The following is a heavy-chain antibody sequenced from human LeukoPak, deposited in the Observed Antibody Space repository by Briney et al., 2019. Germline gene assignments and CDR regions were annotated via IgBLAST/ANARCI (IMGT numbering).Heavy chain of an antibody. CDR2: INSDGSST. CDR1: GFTFSSYG. D-gene: IGHD2-2*01. Sequence: QPGGSLRLSCAASGFTFSSYGMHWVRQAPGEGLEWVSRINSDGSSTSYADSVKGRFTISRDNAKNTLYLQMNSLRAEDTAVYYCARAYQLLWPSDYWGQGTLVTVSS. J-gene: IGHJ4*02. V-gene: IGHV3-74*01. CDR3: ARAYQLLWPSDY.